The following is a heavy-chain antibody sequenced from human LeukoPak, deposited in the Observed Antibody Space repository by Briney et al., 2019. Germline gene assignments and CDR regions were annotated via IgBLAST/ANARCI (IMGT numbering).Heavy chain of an antibody. CDR2: INPNSGGT. Sequence: ASVKVSCKASGYTFTGYYMHWVRQAPGQGLEWMGWINPNSGGTNYARKFQGRVTMTRDTSISTAYMELSRLRSDDTAVYYCASLYSTGYSSGWFQTGGDYWGQGTLVTVSS. V-gene: IGHV1-2*02. D-gene: IGHD6-19*01. CDR1: GYTFTGYY. J-gene: IGHJ4*02. CDR3: ASLYSTGYSSGWFQTGGDY.